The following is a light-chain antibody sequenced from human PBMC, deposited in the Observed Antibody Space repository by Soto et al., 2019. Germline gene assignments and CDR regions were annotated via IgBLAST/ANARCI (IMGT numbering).Light chain of an antibody. V-gene: IGKV3-15*01. Sequence: VLTQSPATLSVSPGESATLSCRASQSVSSNSAWYQQKPGQAPRLLIYAASTRATGIPARFSGSGSGTEFTLTISSLQSEDFATYYCLQDYNYPRTFGQGTKVDIK. CDR1: QSVSSN. J-gene: IGKJ1*01. CDR3: LQDYNYPRT. CDR2: AAS.